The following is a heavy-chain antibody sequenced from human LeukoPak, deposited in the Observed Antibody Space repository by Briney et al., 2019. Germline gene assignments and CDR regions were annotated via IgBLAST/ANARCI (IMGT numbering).Heavy chain of an antibody. CDR2: IYYSGST. CDR1: GGSVSSGDYY. D-gene: IGHD4-17*01. V-gene: IGHV4-30-4*01. Sequence: SQTLSLTYTVSGGSVSSGDYYWSWIRQPPGKGLEWIGYIYYSGSTYYNPSLKSRVTISVDTSKNQFSLKLSSVTAADTAVYYCARETLTTSRWFDPWGQGTLVTVSS. J-gene: IGHJ5*02. CDR3: ARETLTTSRWFDP.